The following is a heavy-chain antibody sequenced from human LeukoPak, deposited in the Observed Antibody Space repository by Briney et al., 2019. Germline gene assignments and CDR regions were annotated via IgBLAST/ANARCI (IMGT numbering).Heavy chain of an antibody. Sequence: DSVKVSCKASGYTFTGYYMHWVRQAPGQGLEWMGWINPNSGGTNYAQKFQGRVTMTRDTSISTAYMELSRLRSDDTAVYYCARDHQYQLLPDYWGQGTLVTVSS. CDR2: INPNSGGT. CDR1: GYTFTGYY. CDR3: ARDHQYQLLPDY. V-gene: IGHV1-2*02. D-gene: IGHD2-2*01. J-gene: IGHJ4*02.